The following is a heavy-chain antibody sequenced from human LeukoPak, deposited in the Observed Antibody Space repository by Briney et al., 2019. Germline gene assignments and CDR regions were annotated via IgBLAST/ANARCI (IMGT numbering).Heavy chain of an antibody. Sequence: ASVKVSCKASGYTFTSYGISWVRQAPGQGLEWMGWISAYNGNTNYAQKLQGRVTMTTDTSTSTAYMELRSLRSEDTAVYYCARVPADYYDSSGYYFDYWGQGTLVTVSS. CDR3: ARVPADYYDSSGYYFDY. V-gene: IGHV1-18*01. CDR1: GYTFTSYG. CDR2: ISAYNGNT. J-gene: IGHJ4*02. D-gene: IGHD3-22*01.